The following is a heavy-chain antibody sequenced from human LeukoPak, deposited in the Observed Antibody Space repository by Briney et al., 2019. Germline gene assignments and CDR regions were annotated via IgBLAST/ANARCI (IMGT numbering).Heavy chain of an antibody. CDR2: ISGSGGST. D-gene: IGHD3-10*01. CDR1: GFIFSNFW. Sequence: GGSLRLSCEASGFIFSNFWMTWVRQAPGKGLEWVSAISGSGGSTYYADSVKGRFTISRDNSKNTLYLQMNSLRAEDTAVYYCAKTTVLWFGTPNYFDYWGQGTLVTVSS. CDR3: AKTTVLWFGTPNYFDY. V-gene: IGHV3-23*01. J-gene: IGHJ4*02.